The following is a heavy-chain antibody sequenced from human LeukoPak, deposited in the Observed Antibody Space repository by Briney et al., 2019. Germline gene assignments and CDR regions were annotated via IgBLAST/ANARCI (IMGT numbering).Heavy chain of an antibody. D-gene: IGHD5-12*01. CDR2: IKEDEREK. Sequence: PGGSLRLSCVASGFSFSSYWMTWVRQAPGKGLEWVANIKEDEREKYYVGSVKGRFTISRDNAKNSLFLQMNSLRAEDTAVYYCGRDVDTIAGDYTDVWGKGTTVTVSS. V-gene: IGHV3-7*01. CDR3: GRDVDTIAGDYTDV. J-gene: IGHJ6*03. CDR1: GFSFSSYW.